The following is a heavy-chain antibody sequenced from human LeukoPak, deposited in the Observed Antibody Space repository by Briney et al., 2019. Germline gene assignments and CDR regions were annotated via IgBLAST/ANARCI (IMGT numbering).Heavy chain of an antibody. CDR2: IYYSGST. Sequence: PSETLSLTCTVSGGSISSYYWSWIRQPPGKGLEWIGYIYYSGSTNYNPSLKSRVTISVDTSKNQFSLKLSSVTAADTAVYYCASRGSTAAALVKMFPFDYWGQGTLVTVSS. CDR1: GGSISSYY. CDR3: ASRGSTAAALVKMFPFDY. J-gene: IGHJ4*02. V-gene: IGHV4-59*01. D-gene: IGHD5-18*01.